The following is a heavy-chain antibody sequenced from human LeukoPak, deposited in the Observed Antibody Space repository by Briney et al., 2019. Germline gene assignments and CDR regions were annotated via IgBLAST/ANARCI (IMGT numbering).Heavy chain of an antibody. CDR2: IYYTGTT. V-gene: IGHV4-59*01. CDR1: GGSISGYY. CDR3: ARGYDIDV. J-gene: IGHJ6*02. Sequence: SETLSLTCTVSGGSISGYYWSWIRQPPGKALERIGYIYYTGTTKYNPSLKSRATISLDTSKNQFSLKLTSVTAADTALFFCARGYDIDVWGQGTTVTVSS.